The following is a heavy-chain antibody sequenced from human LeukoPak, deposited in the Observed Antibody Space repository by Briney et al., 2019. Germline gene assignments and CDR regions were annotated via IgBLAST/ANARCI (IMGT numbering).Heavy chain of an antibody. D-gene: IGHD2-2*01. CDR2: INAGNGNT. Sequence: ASVKVSCKASGYTFTSYAMHWVRQAPGQRLEWMGWINAGNGNTKYSQKFQGRVTITRDTSASTAYMELSSLRSEDTAVYYCARAWDDIVVVPAAYDLRYYYGMDVWGQGATVTVSS. J-gene: IGHJ6*02. CDR1: GYTFTSYA. CDR3: ARAWDDIVVVPAAYDLRYYYGMDV. V-gene: IGHV1-3*01.